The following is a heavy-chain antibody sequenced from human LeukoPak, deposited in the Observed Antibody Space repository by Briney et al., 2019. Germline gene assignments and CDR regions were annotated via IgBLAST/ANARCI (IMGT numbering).Heavy chain of an antibody. V-gene: IGHV3-53*01. CDR1: GFSVSNNY. Sequence: GGSLRLSCAASGFSVSNNYMTWIRQAPGKGLEWVSVIYSNGNTYYADSVKGRFTISRDNSKNTLYLQMNSLRAEDTAVYYCARVSNGDWGQGTLVTVSS. CDR3: ARVSNGD. D-gene: IGHD2-8*01. J-gene: IGHJ4*02. CDR2: IYSNGNT.